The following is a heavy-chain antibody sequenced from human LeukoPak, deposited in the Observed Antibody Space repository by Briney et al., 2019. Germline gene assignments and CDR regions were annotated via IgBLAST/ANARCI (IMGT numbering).Heavy chain of an antibody. D-gene: IGHD5-18*01. CDR1: GFTVSSSY. CDR2: IYSDGSA. CDR3: ARDLDSYGSY. V-gene: IGHV3-53*01. J-gene: IGHJ4*02. Sequence: GGSLRLSCAASGFTVSSSYMSWVRQAPGKGLEWVSVIYSDGSAYYAGSVKGRFTISRDNSKNTLYLQMNSLRAEDTAVYYCARDLDSYGSYWGQGTLVTVSS.